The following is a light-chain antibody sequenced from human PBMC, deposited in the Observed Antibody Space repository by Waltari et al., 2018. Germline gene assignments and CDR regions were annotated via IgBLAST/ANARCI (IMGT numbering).Light chain of an antibody. CDR3: QHYKNYPVT. Sequence: DIQMTQSPSSLSASVGDRVTSTCRASQDITNWLAWYQQKPQKAPKSLIYDASTLQSGVPSRFSGSGSGTDFTLTITNLQPEDSATYYCQHYKNYPVTFGGGTKVEIK. V-gene: IGKV1D-16*01. CDR1: QDITNW. J-gene: IGKJ4*01. CDR2: DAS.